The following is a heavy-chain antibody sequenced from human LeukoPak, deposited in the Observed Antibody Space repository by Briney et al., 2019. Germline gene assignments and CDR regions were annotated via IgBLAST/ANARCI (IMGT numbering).Heavy chain of an antibody. Sequence: PGGSLRLSSAASGFTFSSYAMSWVRQAPGKGLEWVSAISGSGGSTYYADSVKGRFTISRDNSKNTLYLQMNSLRAEDTAVYYCAKDMAALLTRLYYDYVWGSYRTSPSDYWGQGTLVTVSS. CDR2: ISGSGGST. J-gene: IGHJ4*02. CDR3: AKDMAALLTRLYYDYVWGSYRTSPSDY. V-gene: IGHV3-23*01. D-gene: IGHD3-16*02. CDR1: GFTFSSYA.